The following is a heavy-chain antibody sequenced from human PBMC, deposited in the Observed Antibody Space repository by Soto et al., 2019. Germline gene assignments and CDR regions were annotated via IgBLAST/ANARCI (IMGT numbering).Heavy chain of an antibody. D-gene: IGHD6-19*01. CDR1: GFSFSTYG. J-gene: IGHJ6*02. V-gene: IGHV3-30*18. Sequence: GGSLRLSCAASGFSFSTYGMQWVRQAPGKGLEWVAVVSYDRSKKYYGDSVKGRFTISRDNSENTLHLQMNSLRAEDTAVYYCVKVTESSGWYPYYYGMDVWGQGTTVTVSS. CDR2: VSYDRSKK. CDR3: VKVTESSGWYPYYYGMDV.